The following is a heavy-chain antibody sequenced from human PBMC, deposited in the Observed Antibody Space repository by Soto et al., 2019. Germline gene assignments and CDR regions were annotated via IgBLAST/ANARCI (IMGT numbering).Heavy chain of an antibody. CDR3: ARAGAGGSSYYYYYYGMDV. J-gene: IGHJ6*02. CDR1: CCSIRRTNW. V-gene: IGHV4-4*02. Sequence: SETLSHTFAIPCCSIRRTNWWKLLRQPSGKGLEWIGDIYHSGSTNYNPSLKSRVTISVDTSKNQFSLKLSSVTAADTAVYYCARAGAGGSSYYYYYYGMDVWGQGTTVS. CDR2: IYHSGST. D-gene: IGHD1-26*01.